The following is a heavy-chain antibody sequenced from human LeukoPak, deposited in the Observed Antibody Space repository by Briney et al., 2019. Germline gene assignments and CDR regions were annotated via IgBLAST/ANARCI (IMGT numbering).Heavy chain of an antibody. CDR2: IKQEGSEK. Sequence: GGSLRLSCAASGFTFSSYWMSWVRQAPGKGLEWLANIKQEGSEKYYVDSVKGRFTISRDNAKNSLYLQMNSLRAEDTAVYYCARERSYGDYDDYWGQGTLVTVSS. V-gene: IGHV3-7*01. J-gene: IGHJ4*02. D-gene: IGHD4-17*01. CDR3: ARERSYGDYDDY. CDR1: GFTFSSYW.